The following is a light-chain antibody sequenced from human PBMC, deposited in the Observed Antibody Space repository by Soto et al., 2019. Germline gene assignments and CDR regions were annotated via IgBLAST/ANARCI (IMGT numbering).Light chain of an antibody. J-gene: IGLJ1*01. V-gene: IGLV1-40*01. CDR2: GNS. CDR1: SSNIGAGYD. Sequence: QSVLTQPPSVSGAPGQRVTISCTGSSSNIGAGYDVHWYQQLPGTAPKLLIYGNSNRPSGVPDRFSGSKSGTSASLAITGLQAEDEADYYCQSYDSSLSAPYVFGTGNKLTVL. CDR3: QSYDSSLSAPYV.